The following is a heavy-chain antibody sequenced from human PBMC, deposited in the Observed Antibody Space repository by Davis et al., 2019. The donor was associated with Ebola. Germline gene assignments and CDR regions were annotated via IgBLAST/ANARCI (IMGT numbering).Heavy chain of an antibody. Sequence: PSETLSLTCTVSGGSISSGDYYWSWIRQPPGKGLEWIGYIYYSGSTYYNPSLKSRVTISVDTSKNQFSLKLSSVTAADTAVYYCARLGRALAAAAGRNYYYMDVWGKGTTVTVSS. CDR2: IYYSGST. J-gene: IGHJ6*03. V-gene: IGHV4-30-4*08. CDR3: ARLGRALAAAAGRNYYYMDV. D-gene: IGHD6-13*01. CDR1: GGSISSGDYY.